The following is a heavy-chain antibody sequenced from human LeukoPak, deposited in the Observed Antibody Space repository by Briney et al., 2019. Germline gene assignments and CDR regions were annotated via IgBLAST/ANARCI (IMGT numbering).Heavy chain of an antibody. CDR1: GGTFSSYA. J-gene: IGHJ4*02. V-gene: IGHV1-69*01. Sequence: SVEVSCKASGGTFSSYAISCVRQAPGQGLEWMGGIIPIFGTANYAQKFQGRVTITADESTSTAYMELSSLRSEDTAVYYCARLRGYDYPGGYWGQGTLVTVSS. CDR3: ARLRGYDYPGGY. CDR2: IIPIFGTA. D-gene: IGHD5-12*01.